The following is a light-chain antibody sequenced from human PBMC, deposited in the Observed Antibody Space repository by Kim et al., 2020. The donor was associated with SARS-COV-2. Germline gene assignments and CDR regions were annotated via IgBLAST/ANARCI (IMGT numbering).Light chain of an antibody. CDR3: QHYSKWPFT. CDR1: QSLNNK. V-gene: IGKV3-15*01. J-gene: IGKJ3*01. Sequence: VSPGERATLSCRASQSLNNKVAWYQQKPGQAPRLLIQDASTRATGIPARFSGSGAGTDFTLTISSLQSEDFAVYYCQHYSKWPFTFGPGTKVDIK. CDR2: DAS.